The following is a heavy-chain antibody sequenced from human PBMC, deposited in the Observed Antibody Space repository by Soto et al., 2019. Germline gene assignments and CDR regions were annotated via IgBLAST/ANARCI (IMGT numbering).Heavy chain of an antibody. V-gene: IGHV3-11*01. D-gene: IGHD3-10*01. CDR3: ARTLLWFGEFDAFDI. CDR1: GFTFSDYY. Sequence: GGSLRLSCAASGFTFSDYYMSWIRQAPGKGLEWVSYISSSGSTIYYADSVKGRFTISRDNAKNSLYLQMNSLRAEDTALYYCARTLLWFGEFDAFDIWGQGTMVTVSS. CDR2: ISSSGSTI. J-gene: IGHJ3*02.